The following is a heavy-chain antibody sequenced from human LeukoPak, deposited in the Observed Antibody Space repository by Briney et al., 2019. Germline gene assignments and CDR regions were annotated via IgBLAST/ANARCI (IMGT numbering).Heavy chain of an antibody. D-gene: IGHD6-13*01. J-gene: IGHJ6*03. CDR3: ARERHSSSWLISSLSYYYYIDV. CDR1: GDSISSYY. Sequence: SETLSLTCTVSGDSISSYYWTWIRQPAGKGLEWIGRIYTSGSTNYNPSLKSRVTMSIDTSKNQFSLKLSSVTAADTAVYYCARERHSSSWLISSLSYYYYIDVWGKGTTVTVSS. CDR2: IYTSGST. V-gene: IGHV4-4*07.